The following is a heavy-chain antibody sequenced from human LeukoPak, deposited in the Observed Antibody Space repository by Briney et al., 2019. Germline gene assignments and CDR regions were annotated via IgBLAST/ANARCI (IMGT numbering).Heavy chain of an antibody. D-gene: IGHD3-22*01. Sequence: GGSLRLSCAASGFTFSSYWMSWVRQAPGKGLEWVAIIKQDGSEKYYVDSVKGRFTISRDNAKNSLYLQMNSLRAEDTAVYYCTRGSIAYYYMDVWGKGTTVTISS. CDR3: TRGSIAYYYMDV. V-gene: IGHV3-7*03. CDR1: GFTFSSYW. CDR2: IKQDGSEK. J-gene: IGHJ6*03.